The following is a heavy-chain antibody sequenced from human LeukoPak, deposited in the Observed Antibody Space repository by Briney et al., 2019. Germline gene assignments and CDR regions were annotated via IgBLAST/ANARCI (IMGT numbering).Heavy chain of an antibody. CDR2: IIPIFGTA. Sequence: SVKVSCKASGGTFSSYAISWVRQAPGQGLEWMGGIIPIFGTANYAQKFQGRVTMTRDTSTSTVYMELSSLRSEDTAVYYCASWDGGNSDYWGQGTLVTVSS. J-gene: IGHJ4*02. D-gene: IGHD4-23*01. CDR3: ASWDGGNSDY. V-gene: IGHV1-69*05. CDR1: GGTFSSYA.